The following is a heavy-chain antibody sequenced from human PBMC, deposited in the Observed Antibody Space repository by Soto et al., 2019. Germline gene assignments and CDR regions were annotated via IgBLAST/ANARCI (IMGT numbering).Heavy chain of an antibody. D-gene: IGHD3-10*01. CDR3: ASSWVGELKYFDF. CDR1: GFTFSDPY. V-gene: IGHV3-72*01. Sequence: EVQLVESGGGLVQPGGSLRLSCAASGFTFSDPYMDWVRQAPGKGLEWVGRVRNKANSYTTEYAASVKGRFTISRDDSKNARSLQMNSLKTEDTAVYYCASSWVGELKYFDFWGQGTLVTVSS. J-gene: IGHJ4*02. CDR2: VRNKANSYTT.